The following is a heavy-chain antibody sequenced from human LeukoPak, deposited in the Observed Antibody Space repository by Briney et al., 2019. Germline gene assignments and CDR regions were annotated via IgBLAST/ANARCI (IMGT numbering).Heavy chain of an antibody. V-gene: IGHV6-1*01. CDR3: ARENTLVRGARNPFDY. Sequence: SQTLSLTCAISGDSVSSNNAAWNWIRQSPSRGLEWLGRTFYRSKWYYDYALSVRSRIAINPDTSTNQFSPQLNSVTPEDTAVYYCARENTLVRGARNPFDYWGRGTLVTVSS. CDR2: TFYRSKWYY. CDR1: GDSVSSNNAA. D-gene: IGHD3-10*01. J-gene: IGHJ4*02.